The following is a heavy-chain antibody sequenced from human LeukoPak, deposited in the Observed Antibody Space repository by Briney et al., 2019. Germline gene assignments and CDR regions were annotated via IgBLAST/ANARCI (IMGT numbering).Heavy chain of an antibody. D-gene: IGHD3-10*01. V-gene: IGHV1-8*02. Sequence: GASVKVSCKASGYTFTSYYMHWVRQATGQGLEWMGWMNPNSGNTGYAQKFQGRVTMTRNTSISTAYMELSSLRSEDTAVYYCARRRVRGVIMGKYWFDPWGQGTLVTVSS. J-gene: IGHJ5*02. CDR1: GYTFTSYY. CDR3: ARRRVRGVIMGKYWFDP. CDR2: MNPNSGNT.